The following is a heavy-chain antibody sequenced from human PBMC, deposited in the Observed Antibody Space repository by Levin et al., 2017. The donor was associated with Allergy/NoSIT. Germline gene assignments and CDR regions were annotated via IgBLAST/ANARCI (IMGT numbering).Heavy chain of an antibody. V-gene: IGHV1-69*04. J-gene: IGHJ4*02. D-gene: IGHD1-26*01. CDR2: IIPSFGDS. Sequence: GASVKVSCKTSGDTFSRHAITWVRQAPGQGLEWMGRIIPSFGDSKSGQKFQGRVTLIADKSTSTVYMELSGLRFEDTAVYYCARAQAWDLPPDYWGQGTLVTVSS. CDR3: ARAQAWDLPPDY. CDR1: GDTFSRHA.